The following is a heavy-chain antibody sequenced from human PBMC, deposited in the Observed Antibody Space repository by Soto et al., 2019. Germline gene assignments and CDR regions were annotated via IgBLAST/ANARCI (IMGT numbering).Heavy chain of an antibody. CDR1: GFTFSSYA. CDR2: ISYDGSNK. J-gene: IGHJ4*02. V-gene: IGHV3-30-3*01. Sequence: VQLVESGGGVVQPGRSLRLSCAASGFTFSSYAMHWVRQAPGKGLEWVAVISYDGSNKYYADSVKGRFTISRDNSKNTLYLQMNSLRAEDTAVYYCARDTARFSSSSGVLDYWGQGTLVTVSS. CDR3: ARDTARFSSSSGVLDY. D-gene: IGHD6-6*01.